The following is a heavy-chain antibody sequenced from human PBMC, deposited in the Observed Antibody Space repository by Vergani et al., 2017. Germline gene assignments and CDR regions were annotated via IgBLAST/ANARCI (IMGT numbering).Heavy chain of an antibody. D-gene: IGHD3-3*01. Sequence: EVQLVESGGGLVQPGRSLRLSCAASGFTFDDYAMHWVRQAPGKSLEWVSGINWNRDSIAYADSVKGRFTISRDNAKNSLYLQMNSLRAEDTALYYCAKDHYDFWSGYPNLSPFDLWGRGTLVTVSS. CDR2: INWNRDSI. CDR3: AKDHYDFWSGYPNLSPFDL. J-gene: IGHJ2*01. CDR1: GFTFDDYA. V-gene: IGHV3-9*01.